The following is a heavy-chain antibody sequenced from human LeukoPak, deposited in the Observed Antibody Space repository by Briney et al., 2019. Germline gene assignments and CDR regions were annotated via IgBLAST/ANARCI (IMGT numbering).Heavy chain of an antibody. J-gene: IGHJ3*02. CDR3: AREGRAWGDDFWSGYSNDAFDI. CDR1: GGTFSSYA. V-gene: IGHV1-69*05. D-gene: IGHD3-3*01. Sequence: ASVKVSCKASGGTFSSYAISWVRQAPGQGLEWMGGIIPIFGTANYAQKFQGRVTITTDESTSTAYMELSSLRSEDTAVYYCAREGRAWGDDFWSGYSNDAFDIWGQGTMVTVSS. CDR2: IIPIFGTA.